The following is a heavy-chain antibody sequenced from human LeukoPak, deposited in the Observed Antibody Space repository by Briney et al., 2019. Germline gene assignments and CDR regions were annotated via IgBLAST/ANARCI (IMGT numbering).Heavy chain of an antibody. J-gene: IGHJ5*02. D-gene: IGHD4-17*01. Sequence: SETLSLTCTVSGGSISSGGYYWSWIRLHPGKGLEWIGYIYYSGDTYYNPSLRSRVSISVDTSKNQFSLKLSSVTAADTAMYYCARDYGNNWFDPWGQGTLVTVSA. CDR2: IYYSGDT. V-gene: IGHV4-31*03. CDR3: ARDYGNNWFDP. CDR1: GGSISSGGYY.